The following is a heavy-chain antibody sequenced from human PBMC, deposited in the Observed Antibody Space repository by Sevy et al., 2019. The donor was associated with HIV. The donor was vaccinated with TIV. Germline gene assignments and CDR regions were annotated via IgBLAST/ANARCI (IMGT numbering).Heavy chain of an antibody. J-gene: IGHJ6*02. CDR2: IYPGDSDT. V-gene: IGHV5-51*01. D-gene: IGHD1-1*01. CDR1: GYTFTNYW. Sequence: GESLKISCKGSGYTFTNYWIGWVRQMPGKGLEWMGIIYPGDSDTRYIPSFQGQVTISVDKSISTAYLQWSSLKASDTAIFDCARGARGTLPSYYYYTMDIWGQGTTVTVSS. CDR3: ARGARGTLPSYYYYTMDI.